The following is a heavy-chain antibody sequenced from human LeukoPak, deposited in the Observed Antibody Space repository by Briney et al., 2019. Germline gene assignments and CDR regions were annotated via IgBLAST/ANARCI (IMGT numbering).Heavy chain of an antibody. CDR2: IIPIFGTA. CDR1: GGTFISYA. Sequence: ASVKVSCKASGGTFISYAISWVRQAPGQGLEWMGGIIPIFGTANYAQKLQGRVTITADESTSTAYMELSSLRSEDTAVYYCARGRVAVAGTGYYYYGMDVWGKGTTVTVSS. J-gene: IGHJ6*04. V-gene: IGHV1-69*13. D-gene: IGHD6-19*01. CDR3: ARGRVAVAGTGYYYYGMDV.